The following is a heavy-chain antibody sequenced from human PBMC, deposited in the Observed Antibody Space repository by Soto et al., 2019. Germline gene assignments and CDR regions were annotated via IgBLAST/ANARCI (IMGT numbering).Heavy chain of an antibody. CDR3: ARTNRGQGFDF. J-gene: IGHJ4*02. CDR2: IYDSESA. Sequence: SETLFLTLSRSGWSIQNYFSRWVRQPPGKGLEWIGYIYDSESASYNPSLKSRVTMSLDTSNNQFSLKLTSVTAADTAVYYCARTNRGQGFDFWGQGTLVTVSS. D-gene: IGHD3-16*02. CDR1: GWSIQNYF. V-gene: IGHV4-59*08.